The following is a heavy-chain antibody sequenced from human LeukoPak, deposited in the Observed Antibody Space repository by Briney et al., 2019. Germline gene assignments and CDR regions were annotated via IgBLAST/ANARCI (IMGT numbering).Heavy chain of an antibody. CDR1: GFTFSSYI. V-gene: IGHV3-21*01. J-gene: IGHJ3*02. CDR2: ISSSSSYI. CDR3: ARDSKRWLPNPDAFDI. Sequence: GGSLRLSCAASGFTFSSYIMNWVRQAPGKGLEWVSSISSSSSYIYYADSVKGRFTISRDNAKNSLYLQMNSLRAEDTAVYYCARDSKRWLPNPDAFDIWGQGTMVTVSS. D-gene: IGHD5-12*01.